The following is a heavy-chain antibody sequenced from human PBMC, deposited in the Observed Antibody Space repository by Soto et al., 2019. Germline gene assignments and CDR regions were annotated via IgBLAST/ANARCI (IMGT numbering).Heavy chain of an antibody. Sequence: PSETLSLTCAVSGGSISSSNWWSWVRQPPGKGLEWIGEIYHSGSTNYNPSLKSRVTISVDKSKNQFSLKLSSVTAADTAVYYCARWGYYDILTGYPPYYFDYWGQGTLVTVSS. CDR1: GGSISSSNW. V-gene: IGHV4-4*02. J-gene: IGHJ4*02. CDR2: IYHSGST. D-gene: IGHD3-9*01. CDR3: ARWGYYDILTGYPPYYFDY.